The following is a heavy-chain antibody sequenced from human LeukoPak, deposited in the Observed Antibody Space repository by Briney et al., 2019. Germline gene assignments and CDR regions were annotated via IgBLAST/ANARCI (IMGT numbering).Heavy chain of an antibody. D-gene: IGHD6-19*01. CDR3: ARVPGYSSGWYPSYYYFDY. CDR2: ISSSSSYI. Sequence: GGSLRLSCAASGFTFSSYSMNWVRQAPGKGLEWVSSISSSSSYIYYADSVKGRFTISRDNAKNSLYLQMNSLRAEDTAVYYCARVPGYSSGWYPSYYYFDYWGQGTLVTVSS. V-gene: IGHV3-21*01. CDR1: GFTFSSYS. J-gene: IGHJ4*02.